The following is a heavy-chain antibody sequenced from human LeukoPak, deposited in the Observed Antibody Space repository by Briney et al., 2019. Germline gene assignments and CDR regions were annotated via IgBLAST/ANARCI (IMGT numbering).Heavy chain of an antibody. V-gene: IGHV4-61*09. CDR2: VFTRGTT. Sequence: TSETLSLTCTVSGGSISSGSYYWNWIRQPAGKRLEWLGHVFTRGTTNYNASLEGRLTISLDTARNQFSLYLSSVTAADTAMYFCARSSLAVYFDYWGQGTLVTVSS. J-gene: IGHJ4*02. CDR1: GGSISSGSYY. D-gene: IGHD6-19*01. CDR3: ARSSLAVYFDY.